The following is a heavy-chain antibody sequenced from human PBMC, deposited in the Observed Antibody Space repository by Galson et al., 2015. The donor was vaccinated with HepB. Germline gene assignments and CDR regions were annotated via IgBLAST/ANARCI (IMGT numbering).Heavy chain of an antibody. V-gene: IGHV3-23*01. J-gene: IGHJ4*02. CDR2: ISGSGGST. Sequence: SLRLSGAASGFTFSGYAMSWVRQAPGKGLEWVSAISGSGGSTYNADSVKGRFTISRDNSKNTLYLQMNSLRAEDKAVYYCAKDHGVVGVIWFGETFDYWGQGTLVTVSS. D-gene: IGHD3-10*01. CDR3: AKDHGVVGVIWFGETFDY. CDR1: GFTFSGYA.